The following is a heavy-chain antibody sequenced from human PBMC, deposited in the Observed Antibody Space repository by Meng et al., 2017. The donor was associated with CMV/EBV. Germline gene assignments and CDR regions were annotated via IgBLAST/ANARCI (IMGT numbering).Heavy chain of an antibody. V-gene: IGHV4-4*07. CDR1: GCSISSYY. CDR3: AREIVVVPAAIDNWFDP. CDR2: IYTSGST. D-gene: IGHD2-2*02. Sequence: LPDSGPGLAKPPETLSLTFTVSGCSISSYYWSWIRQPAGKGLEWIGRIYTSGSTNYNPSLKSRVTMSVDTSKNQFSLKLSSVTAADTAVYYCAREIVVVPAAIDNWFDPWGQGTLVTVSS. J-gene: IGHJ5*02.